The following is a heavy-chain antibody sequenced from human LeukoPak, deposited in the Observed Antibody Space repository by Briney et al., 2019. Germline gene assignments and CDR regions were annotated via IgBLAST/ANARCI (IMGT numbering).Heavy chain of an antibody. V-gene: IGHV1-69*04. D-gene: IGHD4-17*01. CDR1: GGTFSSYA. CDR3: ARDIRLPYFDY. CDR2: IIPILGIA. J-gene: IGHJ4*02. Sequence: SVTVSCKASGGTFSSYAISWVRQAPGQGLEWMGRIIPILGIANYAQKFQGRVTITADKSTSTAYMELSSLRSEDTAVYYCARDIRLPYFDYWGQGTLVTVSS.